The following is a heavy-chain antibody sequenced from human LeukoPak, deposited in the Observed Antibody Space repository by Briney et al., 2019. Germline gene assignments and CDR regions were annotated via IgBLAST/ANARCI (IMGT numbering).Heavy chain of an antibody. CDR3: ARGRYSSGWYKEKTWFDP. V-gene: IGHV4-30-4*07. Sequence: SQTLSLTCTVSGVSLSRGGYSWTWIRQPPRKGLEWIGDIYHTGNTNYNPSLKSRFTISVDASKNQVSLRLTSVTAADTAVYYCARGRYSSGWYKEKTWFDPWGQGILVTVSS. CDR1: GVSLSRGGYS. D-gene: IGHD6-19*01. J-gene: IGHJ5*02. CDR2: IYHTGNT.